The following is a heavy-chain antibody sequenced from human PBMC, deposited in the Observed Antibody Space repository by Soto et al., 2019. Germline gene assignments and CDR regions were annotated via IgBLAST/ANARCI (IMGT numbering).Heavy chain of an antibody. CDR3: ARLGYCSGGSCRRGNWFDP. D-gene: IGHD2-15*01. Sequence: QVQLVQSGAEVKKPGASVKVSCKASGDTFTSYEINWVRQATGQGLEWMGWMNPNSGNTGYPQKFQGRVTMTRNTSISTGYMELSSLRSEDTAVYYCARLGYCSGGSCRRGNWFDPWGQGTLVTVSS. CDR2: MNPNSGNT. V-gene: IGHV1-8*01. J-gene: IGHJ5*02. CDR1: GDTFTSYE.